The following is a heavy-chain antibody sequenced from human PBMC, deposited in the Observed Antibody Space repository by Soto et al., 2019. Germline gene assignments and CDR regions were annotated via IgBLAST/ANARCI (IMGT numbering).Heavy chain of an antibody. V-gene: IGHV3-30*04. CDR3: ARGDPDYGMDV. J-gene: IGHJ6*02. CDR1: GFTSSSYF. CDR2: ISYDGSNK. Sequence: QVQLVESGGGVVQPGRSLRLSCVASGFTSSSYFMHWVRQAPGKGQEWGALISYDGSNKHYADSVKGRFTISRDNSKNALYLQMNSLRGGDTAVYSCARGDPDYGMDVWGQGTTVTVSS.